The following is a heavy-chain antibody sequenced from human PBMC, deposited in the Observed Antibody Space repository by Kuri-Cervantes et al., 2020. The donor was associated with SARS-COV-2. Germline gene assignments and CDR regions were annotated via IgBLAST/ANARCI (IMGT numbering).Heavy chain of an antibody. CDR3: ARYLDWERGIDS. J-gene: IGHJ4*02. CDR2: INPNSGGT. V-gene: IGHV1-2*02. CDR1: GYTFTGYY. Sequence: ASVKVSCKASGYTFTGYYMHWVRQAPGQGLEWMGWINPNSGGTNYAQKFQGRVTMTRDTSRGTAYMELSSLRSDDTAVYFCARYLDWERGIDSWGQGSLVTVSS. D-gene: IGHD3/OR15-3a*01.